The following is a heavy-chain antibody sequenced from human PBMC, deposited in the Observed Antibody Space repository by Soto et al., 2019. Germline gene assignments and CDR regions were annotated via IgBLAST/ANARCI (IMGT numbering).Heavy chain of an antibody. J-gene: IGHJ4*02. Sequence: EVQLVESGGGLVKPGGSLRLSCAASGFIFSSYSMNWVRQAPGKGLEWVSSISPRSDYIYFADSMRGRFTISRDNAQNSLYLPMNNLRAEDTAVYHCARVSGRLKRYSDLGYWGQGTLVTVSS. D-gene: IGHD3-10*01. CDR3: ARVSGRLKRYSDLGY. CDR1: GFIFSSYS. V-gene: IGHV3-21*06. CDR2: ISPRSDYI.